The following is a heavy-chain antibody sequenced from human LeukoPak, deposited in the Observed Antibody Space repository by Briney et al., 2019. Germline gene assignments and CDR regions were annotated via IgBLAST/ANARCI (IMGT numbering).Heavy chain of an antibody. D-gene: IGHD5-12*01. V-gene: IGHV1-24*01. J-gene: IGHJ3*02. Sequence: RASVKVSCKVSGYILTELSMNWVRQAPGKGLEWMGGFDPEDGKTIYAQKFQGRVTMTRDTSISTAYMELSRLRSDDTAVYYCARGGRYSGYSDDAFDIWGQGTMVTVSS. CDR2: FDPEDGKT. CDR3: ARGGRYSGYSDDAFDI. CDR1: GYILTELS.